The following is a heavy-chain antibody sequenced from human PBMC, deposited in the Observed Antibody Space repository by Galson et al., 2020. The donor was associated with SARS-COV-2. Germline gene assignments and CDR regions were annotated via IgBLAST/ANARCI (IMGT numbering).Heavy chain of an antibody. D-gene: IGHD3-10*01. CDR3: ARHKTLYYGSVCYSLYYFDY. J-gene: IGHJ4*02. CDR1: GYSFTSYW. V-gene: IGHV5-51*01. CDR2: IYPGDSDT. Sequence: GESLKISSKGSGYSFTSYWIGWVSQMPGKGLEWMGIIYPGDSDTRYSTYFQGQVTISADKSISTAYLQWSSLKASHTAMYYCARHKTLYYGSVCYSLYYFDYWGQGTLVTGAS.